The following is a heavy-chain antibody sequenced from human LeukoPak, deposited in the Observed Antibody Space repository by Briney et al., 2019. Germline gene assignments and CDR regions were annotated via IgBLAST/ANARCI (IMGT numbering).Heavy chain of an antibody. CDR2: IVPFLDIT. CDR1: GGSFSSFG. Sequence: GASGKVSCKVSGGSFSSFGISWVRQAPGQGLEWMGRIVPFLDITNYAQKFQGRVTITADKSTNTVYMELSSLRSQDTAVYYCARANGGDSGDALDIWGQGTMVTVSS. CDR3: ARANGGDSGDALDI. V-gene: IGHV1-69*04. J-gene: IGHJ3*02. D-gene: IGHD4-23*01.